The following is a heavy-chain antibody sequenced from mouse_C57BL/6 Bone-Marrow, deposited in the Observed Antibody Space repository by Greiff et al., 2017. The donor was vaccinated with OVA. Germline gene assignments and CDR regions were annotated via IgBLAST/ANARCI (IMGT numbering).Heavy chain of an antibody. CDR2: IYPGNGDT. CDR1: GYTFTSYN. CDR3: ATRLRLFYAMDY. J-gene: IGHJ4*01. D-gene: IGHD2-4*01. V-gene: IGHV1-12*01. Sequence: LQQSGAELVRPGASVKMSCKASGYTFTSYNMHWVKQTPRQGLEWIGAIYPGNGDTSYNQKLKGKATLTVDKSSSTAYMQLSSLTSEDSAVYFCATRLRLFYAMDYWGQGTSVTVSS.